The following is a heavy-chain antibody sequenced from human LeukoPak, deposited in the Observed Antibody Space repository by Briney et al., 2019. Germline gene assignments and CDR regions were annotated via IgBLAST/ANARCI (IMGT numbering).Heavy chain of an antibody. CDR2: ISDSGGST. J-gene: IGHJ6*02. V-gene: IGHV3-23*01. Sequence: GGSLRLSCAVSGFTFSNYAMSWVRQAPGKGLEWVSAISDSGGSTYYADSVKGRFTISRDNSKNTLYLQMNSLRAEDTAVYYCAKGFKAYYYYGMDVWGQGTTVTVSS. CDR1: GFTFSNYA. CDR3: AKGFKAYYYYGMDV.